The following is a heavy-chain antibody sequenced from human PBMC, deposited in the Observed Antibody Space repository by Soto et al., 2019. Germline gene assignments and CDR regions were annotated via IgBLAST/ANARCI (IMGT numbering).Heavy chain of an antibody. D-gene: IGHD5-12*01. CDR2: IKQHGSER. V-gene: IGHV3-7*03. J-gene: IGHJ6*02. CDR3: ARGSGYDSYGMDV. Sequence: GGSLRLSCAASGFTFTNYWMTWVRQAPGKGLEWVANIKQHGSERYYVDSVKGRFTISRDNAKSSLYLQMSSLRAEDTAVYYCARGSGYDSYGMDVWGQGTTVTVSS. CDR1: GFTFTNYW.